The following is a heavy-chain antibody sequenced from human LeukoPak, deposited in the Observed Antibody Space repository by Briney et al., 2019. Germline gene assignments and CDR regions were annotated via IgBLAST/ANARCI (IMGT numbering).Heavy chain of an antibody. J-gene: IGHJ4*02. CDR1: GFTFSSYN. Sequence: KPGGSLRLSCAASGFTFSSYNMNWVRQAPGKGLEWVSSISSSSSYIYYADSVKGRFTISRDSAKNTLYLQMNSLRAEDTAVYYCARVTIFGVVATFDYWGQGTLVTVSS. CDR2: ISSSSSYI. V-gene: IGHV3-21*01. CDR3: ARVTIFGVVATFDY. D-gene: IGHD3-3*01.